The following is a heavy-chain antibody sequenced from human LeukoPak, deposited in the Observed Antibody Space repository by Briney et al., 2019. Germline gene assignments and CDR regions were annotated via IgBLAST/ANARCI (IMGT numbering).Heavy chain of an antibody. V-gene: IGHV4-59*08. CDR2: IYYTGST. Sequence: SETLSLTGTVSDGSISGYYWSWIPHPPGKGLEWIGYIYYTGSTKYNPSLNSRVTISTDKSNDAFSLMLSSVAAADTAVYYCARRADYGGQDWYFDLWGRGTLVTVSS. CDR3: ARRADYGGQDWYFDL. J-gene: IGHJ2*01. CDR1: DGSISGYY. D-gene: IGHD4-23*01.